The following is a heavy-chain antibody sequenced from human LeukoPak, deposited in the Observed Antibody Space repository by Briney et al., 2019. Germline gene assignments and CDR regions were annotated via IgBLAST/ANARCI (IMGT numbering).Heavy chain of an antibody. Sequence: ASVKVSCKASGYTFTSYYMHWVRQAPGQGLEWMGIINPSGGSTSYAQKFQGRVTMTRDTSTSTVYMELSSLRSEDTAVYYCARAQKTGTTSKFPFDYWGQGTLVTVSS. V-gene: IGHV1-46*01. J-gene: IGHJ4*02. D-gene: IGHD1-7*01. CDR2: INPSGGST. CDR3: ARAQKTGTTSKFPFDY. CDR1: GYTFTSYY.